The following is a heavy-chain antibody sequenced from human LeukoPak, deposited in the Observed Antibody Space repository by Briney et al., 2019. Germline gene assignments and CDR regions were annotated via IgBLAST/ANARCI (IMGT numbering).Heavy chain of an antibody. CDR1: SFSFTTYW. CDR2: IYPGGSGI. CDR3: ARRRYCNSTSCYEGAFDI. D-gene: IGHD2-2*01. J-gene: IGHJ3*02. Sequence: GDSLKISCMGSSFSFTTYWIAGVRQMPGKGLEWMGIIYPGGSGIRYSPSFQGQVTISADKSISNAYLQWSTLKASDTAIYYCARRRYCNSTSCYEGAFDIWGQGTMVTVSS. V-gene: IGHV5-51*01.